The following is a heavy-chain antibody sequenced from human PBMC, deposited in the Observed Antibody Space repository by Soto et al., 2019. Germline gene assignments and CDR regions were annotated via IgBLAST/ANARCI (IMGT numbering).Heavy chain of an antibody. V-gene: IGHV4-34*01. CDR1: GGSFSGYY. D-gene: IGHD3-9*01. Sequence: SETLSLTCAVYGGSFSGYYWSWIRHPPGKGLEWIGEINHSGSTNYNPSLKSRVTISVDTSKNQFSLKLSSVTAADTAVYYCASDPRYFDPNWFDPWGQGTLVTVSS. CDR2: INHSGST. CDR3: ASDPRYFDPNWFDP. J-gene: IGHJ5*02.